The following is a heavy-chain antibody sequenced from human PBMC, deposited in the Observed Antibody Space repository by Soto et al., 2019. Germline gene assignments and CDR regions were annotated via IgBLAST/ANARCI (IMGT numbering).Heavy chain of an antibody. V-gene: IGHV4-34*01. D-gene: IGHD6-13*01. CDR3: VRAGIAPAGTRYWFDP. CDR1: GGSFSGYY. CDR2: INHSGST. Sequence: SETLSLTCAVYGGSFSGYYWSWIRQPPGKGLEWIGEINHSGSTNYNPSLKSRVTISVDTSKNQFSLKLSSVTAADTAVYYCVRAGIAPAGTRYWFDPWGQGTLVTVSS. J-gene: IGHJ5*02.